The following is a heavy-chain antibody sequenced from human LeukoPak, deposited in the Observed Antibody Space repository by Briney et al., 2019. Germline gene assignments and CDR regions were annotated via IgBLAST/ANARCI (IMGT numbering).Heavy chain of an antibody. D-gene: IGHD3-22*01. V-gene: IGHV3-64*01. Sequence: PGGYLRLSCAASRFTFSSYAMHWVRQAPGKGLEYVSAISSNGGSTYYANSVKGRFTISRDNSKNTLYLQMGSLRAEDMAVYYCARDVGDSPGAFDIWGQGTMVTVSS. CDR1: RFTFSSYA. CDR3: ARDVGDSPGAFDI. J-gene: IGHJ3*02. CDR2: ISSNGGST.